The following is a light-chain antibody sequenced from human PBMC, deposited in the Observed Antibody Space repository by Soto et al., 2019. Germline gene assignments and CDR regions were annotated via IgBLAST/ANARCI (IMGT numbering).Light chain of an antibody. CDR2: EVS. CDR3: SSFAGSNNFV. Sequence: HSALTQPPSASGSPGQSVTISCTGTSSDVGAYNFVSWYQQHPGKAPKLMISEVSKRPSGVPDRFSGSKSGNTASLTVSGLQAEDEADYYCSSFAGSNNFVFGGGTKVTVL. CDR1: SSDVGAYNF. J-gene: IGLJ2*01. V-gene: IGLV2-8*01.